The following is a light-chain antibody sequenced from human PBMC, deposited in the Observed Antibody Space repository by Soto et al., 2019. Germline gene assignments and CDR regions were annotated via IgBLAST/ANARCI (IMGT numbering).Light chain of an antibody. J-gene: IGLJ1*01. CDR3: AAWDDTLKRYV. CDR1: NSNIASNT. V-gene: IGLV1-44*01. Sequence: QAVVTQPPSASETPGQTVSISCSGSNSNIASNTVNWYQHLPGTAPKLLIYYNNQRPSGVPDRFSGSKSGTSASLAISGPQSEDESDYYCAAWDDTLKRYVFGTGTKVTVL. CDR2: YNN.